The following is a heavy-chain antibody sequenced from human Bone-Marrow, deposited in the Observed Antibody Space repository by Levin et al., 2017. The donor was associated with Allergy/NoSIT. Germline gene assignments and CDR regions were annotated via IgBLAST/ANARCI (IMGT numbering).Heavy chain of an antibody. D-gene: IGHD3-3*01. V-gene: IGHV3-30*18. J-gene: IGHJ4*02. CDR3: AKQRGSGYYDPFDS. CDR2: ISYNGYDK. Sequence: GESLKISCAASGFTFSSYDMHWVRQAPGKGLEWVAVISYNGYDKYYADSLKGRFIISRDNSKNTMYLQMTSLRAEDTAVFYCAKQRGSGYYDPFDSWGQGTLVTVSS. CDR1: GFTFSSYD.